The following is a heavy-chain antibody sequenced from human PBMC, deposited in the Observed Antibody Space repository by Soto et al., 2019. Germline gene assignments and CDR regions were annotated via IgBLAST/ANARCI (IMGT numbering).Heavy chain of an antibody. CDR3: ARNSRLDYYYMDV. D-gene: IGHD6-19*01. CDR2: INPSGGST. CDR1: GYTFTSYA. Sequence: ASVKVSCKASGYTFTSYAMHWVRQAPGQGLEWMGIINPSGGSTSYAQKFQGRVTMTRDTSTSTVYMELSSLRSEDTAVYYCARNSRLDYYYMDVWGKGTTVTVSS. V-gene: IGHV1-46*03. J-gene: IGHJ6*03.